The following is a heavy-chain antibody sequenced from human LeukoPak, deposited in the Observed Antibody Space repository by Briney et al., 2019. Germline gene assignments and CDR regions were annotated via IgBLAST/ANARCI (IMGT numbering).Heavy chain of an antibody. CDR2: IWYDGSNK. D-gene: IGHD4-17*01. J-gene: IGHJ4*02. Sequence: PGGSLRLSCAASGFTFSSYGMHWVRQAPGKGLEWVAVIWYDGSNKYYADSVKGRFTISRDNSKNTLYLQMNSLRAEDTAVYYCARAGFEYGDYDYFDYWGQGTLVTVSS. CDR1: GFTFSSYG. CDR3: ARAGFEYGDYDYFDY. V-gene: IGHV3-33*01.